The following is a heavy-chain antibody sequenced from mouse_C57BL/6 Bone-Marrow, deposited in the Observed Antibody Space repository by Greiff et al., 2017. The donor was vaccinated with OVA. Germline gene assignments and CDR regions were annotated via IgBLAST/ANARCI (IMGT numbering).Heavy chain of an antibody. Sequence: QVQLKESGAELVRPGTSVKMSCKASGYTFTNYWIGWAKQRPGHGLEWIGDIYPGGGYTNYNEKFKGQATLTADKSSSTAYMQFSSLTSEGSAIYYCAREGYGFDYWGQGTTLTVSS. CDR1: GYTFTNYW. CDR3: AREGYGFDY. D-gene: IGHD2-2*01. J-gene: IGHJ2*01. CDR2: IYPGGGYT. V-gene: IGHV1-63*01.